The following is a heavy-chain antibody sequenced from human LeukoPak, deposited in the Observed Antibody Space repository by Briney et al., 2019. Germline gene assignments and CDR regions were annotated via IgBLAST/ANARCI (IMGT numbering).Heavy chain of an antibody. CDR3: AKDGSGSPPYYFDY. D-gene: IGHD1-26*01. CDR1: GFTFSSYG. CDR2: ISYDGSNK. V-gene: IGHV3-30*18. Sequence: GGSLRLSCAASGFTFSSYGMHWVRQAPGKGLEWVAVISYDGSNKYYADSVKGRFIISRDNSKNTLYLQMNSLRAEDTAVYYCAKDGSGSPPYYFDYWGQGTLVTVSS. J-gene: IGHJ4*02.